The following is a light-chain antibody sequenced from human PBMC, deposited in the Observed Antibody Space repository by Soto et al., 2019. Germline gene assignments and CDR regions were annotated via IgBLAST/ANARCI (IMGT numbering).Light chain of an antibody. V-gene: IGKV1-39*01. Sequence: DIQMTQSPSSLSASVGDRVTITCRASQSIGRYLHWYQQKPGKAPKLLISAASTLQSGVPSRFSGSGSGIDFTLTISSLQPEDFATYYCQQSYSTPLYTFGQGTKVDIK. CDR3: QQSYSTPLYT. J-gene: IGKJ2*01. CDR1: QSIGRY. CDR2: AAS.